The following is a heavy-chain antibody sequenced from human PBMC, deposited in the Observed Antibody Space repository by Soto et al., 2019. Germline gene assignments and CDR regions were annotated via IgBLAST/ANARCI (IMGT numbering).Heavy chain of an antibody. CDR2: ISGSGTGK. CDR3: AKDRSPGASTWNVY. CDR1: GFTFSSNA. J-gene: IGHJ4*02. Sequence: DVQLLESGGGLVQPGGSLRLSCAASGFTFSSNAMNWVRQAPGKGLEWVSTISGSGTGKYYADSVKGRFTISRDNSRNTLFLQMNNLRADDAAVYYCAKDRSPGASTWNVYWGQGTLVTVSS. D-gene: IGHD1-26*01. V-gene: IGHV3-23*01.